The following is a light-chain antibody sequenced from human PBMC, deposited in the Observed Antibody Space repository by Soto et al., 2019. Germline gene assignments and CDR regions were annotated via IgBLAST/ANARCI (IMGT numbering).Light chain of an antibody. CDR1: QSVTNSY. CDR2: DAS. Sequence: EVVLTQSTGTLSLSPGERATLSCRASQSVTNSYLAWYQQKPGQAPRLLIYDASQRATGIPDRFSGSGSETDFTLTITRLEPDDFAVYFCQDYGSSRTFGQGTRVEIK. CDR3: QDYGSSRT. J-gene: IGKJ1*01. V-gene: IGKV3-20*01.